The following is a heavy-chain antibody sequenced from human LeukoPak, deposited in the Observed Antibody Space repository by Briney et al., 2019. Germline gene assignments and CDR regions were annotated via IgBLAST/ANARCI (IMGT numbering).Heavy chain of an antibody. CDR3: ASSYYYGSGSYYGLVYFDY. Sequence: PSETPSLTCTVSGGSISSYYWSWIRQPPGKGLEWIGYIYYSGSTNYNPSLKSRVTISVDTSKNQFSLKLSSVTAADTAVYYCASSYYYGSGSYYGLVYFDYWGQGTLVTVSS. J-gene: IGHJ4*02. D-gene: IGHD3-10*01. CDR1: GGSISSYY. CDR2: IYYSGST. V-gene: IGHV4-59*01.